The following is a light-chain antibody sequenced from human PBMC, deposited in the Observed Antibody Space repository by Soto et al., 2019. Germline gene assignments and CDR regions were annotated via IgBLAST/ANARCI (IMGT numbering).Light chain of an antibody. CDR1: QSVFYSSKSKNY. J-gene: IGKJ4*01. CDR2: WTS. CDR3: QQFHSTPFT. Sequence: DIVMTQSPDSLALSLGERATINCKSSQSVFYSSKSKNYLAWYQQKPGQPPKLLIYWTSIRDSGVPDRFSGSGPGTDFTLTISSLQAEDVAVYYCQQFHSTPFTFGGGTKVEIK. V-gene: IGKV4-1*01.